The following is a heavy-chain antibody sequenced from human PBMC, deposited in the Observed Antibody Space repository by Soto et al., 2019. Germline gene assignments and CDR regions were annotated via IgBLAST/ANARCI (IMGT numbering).Heavy chain of an antibody. J-gene: IGHJ3*02. CDR2: IHPAGNVK. CDR3: ATANTPYAFDM. CDR1: GLTFSTSW. V-gene: IGHV3-7*01. Sequence: VQLVESGGGLVQPGESLRLSCTASGLTFSTSWRTWVRQAPGEGLEWVSNIHPAGNVKHYADSVKERFTISRDNAKNSVFLQMSGLRGEDTAVYYCATANTPYAFDMWGQGKMVTVSS.